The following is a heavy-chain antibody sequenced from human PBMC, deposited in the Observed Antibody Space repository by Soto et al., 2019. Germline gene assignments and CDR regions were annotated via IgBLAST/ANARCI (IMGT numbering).Heavy chain of an antibody. CDR3: AKDILRFSAVAGYYYGMDV. D-gene: IGHD6-19*01. CDR1: RFTFDDYA. V-gene: IGHV3-43D*04. J-gene: IGHJ6*02. CDR2: ISWDGGST. Sequence: PGGSLRLSCAASRFTFDDYAMHWVRQAPGKGLEWVSLISWDGGSTYYADSVKGRFTISRDNSKNSLYLQMNSLRAEDTALYYCAKDILRFSAVAGYYYGMDVWGQGTTVTVSS.